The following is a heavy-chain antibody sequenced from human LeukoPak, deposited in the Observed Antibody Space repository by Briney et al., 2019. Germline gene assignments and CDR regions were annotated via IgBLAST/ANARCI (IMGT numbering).Heavy chain of an antibody. CDR2: IRSSSLTI. CDR3: VRDSAFAFDI. CDR1: GFLVSSNY. D-gene: IGHD1-26*01. Sequence: GGSLRLSCAASGFLVSSNYMSWVRQAPGKGLEWVAHIRSSSLTISYADSVKGRFTISRDNAKNSLYLQMNSLRDEDTAVYYCVRDSAFAFDIWGQGTMVTVSS. J-gene: IGHJ3*02. V-gene: IGHV3-48*02.